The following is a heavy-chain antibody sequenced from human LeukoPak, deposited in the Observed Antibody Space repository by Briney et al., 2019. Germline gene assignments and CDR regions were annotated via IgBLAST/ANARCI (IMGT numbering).Heavy chain of an antibody. Sequence: GGSLRLSCAASGFTFSSYGMHWVRQAPGKGLEWVAFIRYDGSNKYYADSVKGRFTISRDNSKNTLYLQMNSLRAEDTAVYYCAKPFSGSYYLDAFDIWGQGTMVTVSS. CDR2: IRYDGSNK. V-gene: IGHV3-30*02. D-gene: IGHD1-26*01. CDR3: AKPFSGSYYLDAFDI. J-gene: IGHJ3*02. CDR1: GFTFSSYG.